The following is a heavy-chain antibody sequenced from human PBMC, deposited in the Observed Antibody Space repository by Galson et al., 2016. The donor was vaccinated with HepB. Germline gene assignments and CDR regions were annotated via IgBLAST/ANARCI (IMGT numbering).Heavy chain of an antibody. CDR1: GLTFSRYW. Sequence: SLRLSCAAAGLTFSRYWKHWVRQAPGKGLVWVSHITTDGSTTTYADSVKGRFTISRDNAKNTLYLQMNSLRAEDTAVYYCARDLWRGGRIDYWGQGTLVTVSS. D-gene: IGHD4-23*01. CDR3: ARDLWRGGRIDY. J-gene: IGHJ4*02. V-gene: IGHV3-74*01. CDR2: ITTDGSTT.